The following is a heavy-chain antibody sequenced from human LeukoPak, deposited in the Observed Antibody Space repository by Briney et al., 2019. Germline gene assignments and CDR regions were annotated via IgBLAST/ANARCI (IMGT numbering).Heavy chain of an antibody. CDR1: GFTFSSYA. CDR3: ARGASDTVTTGVDY. D-gene: IGHD4-11*01. Sequence: GGSLRLSCAASGFTFSSYAMSWVRQAPGNGLEWVSTIYSGGSILYADFVKGRFTISRENSKNTLYLQMNSLRAEDTAVYYCARGASDTVTTGVDYWGQGTLVTVSS. V-gene: IGHV3-66*01. J-gene: IGHJ4*02. CDR2: IYSGGSI.